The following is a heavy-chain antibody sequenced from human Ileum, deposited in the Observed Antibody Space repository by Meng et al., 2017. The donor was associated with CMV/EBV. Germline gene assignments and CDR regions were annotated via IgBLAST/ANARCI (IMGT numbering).Heavy chain of an antibody. J-gene: IGHJ6*02. D-gene: IGHD3-10*01. Sequence: GESLKISCAASGFTFGSYWMSWVRQAPGKGLEWVANIKQDGSEKYYVDSVKGRFTISRDNAKNSLYLQMNSLRAEDTAVYYCARAMVRGPLRGMDVWGQGTTVTVSS. CDR2: IKQDGSEK. CDR3: ARAMVRGPLRGMDV. CDR1: GFTFGSYW. V-gene: IGHV3-7*01.